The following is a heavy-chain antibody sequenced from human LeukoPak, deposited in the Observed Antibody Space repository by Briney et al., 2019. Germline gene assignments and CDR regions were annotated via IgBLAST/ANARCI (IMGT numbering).Heavy chain of an antibody. Sequence: SETLSLTCTVSGVSMSSYYWSWIRQPPGKGLEWIAYIYYSGSTNYNPSLKSRVTVSVDTSKNQFSLKLSSVTAADTAVYYCARDGSNWSNDYYHGVDVWGQGTTVTVSS. V-gene: IGHV4-59*01. D-gene: IGHD4-11*01. CDR1: GVSMSSYY. CDR2: IYYSGST. CDR3: ARDGSNWSNDYYHGVDV. J-gene: IGHJ6*02.